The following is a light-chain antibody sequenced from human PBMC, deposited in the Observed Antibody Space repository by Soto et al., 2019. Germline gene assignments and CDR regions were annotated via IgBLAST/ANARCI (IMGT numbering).Light chain of an antibody. Sequence: QSALTQPASVSGSPGQSITISCTGTSNDVGGYNLVSWFQQHPGKAPKLMISEVNKRPSGVSNRFSGSKSANTASLTISGLQAEDEADYYCCSNVGVSSPQWVFGGGTKLTVL. CDR2: EVN. J-gene: IGLJ3*02. CDR1: SNDVGGYNL. CDR3: CSNVGVSSPQWV. V-gene: IGLV2-23*02.